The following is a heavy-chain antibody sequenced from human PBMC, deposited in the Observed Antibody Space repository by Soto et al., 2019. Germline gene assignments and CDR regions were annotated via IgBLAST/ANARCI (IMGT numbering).Heavy chain of an antibody. J-gene: IGHJ4*02. D-gene: IGHD6-19*01. CDR3: AKARDKQWVIHLFDY. Sequence: EVQLLESGGGLVQPGGSLRLSCVGSGFFFSSYTMTWVRQAPGKGLEWVSSFSATSENTYYADSVRGRFTISRDNSKNTLFLQMNSLSAEDTAMYYCAKARDKQWVIHLFDYWGQGILVIVSA. V-gene: IGHV3-23*01. CDR2: FSATSENT. CDR1: GFFFSSYT.